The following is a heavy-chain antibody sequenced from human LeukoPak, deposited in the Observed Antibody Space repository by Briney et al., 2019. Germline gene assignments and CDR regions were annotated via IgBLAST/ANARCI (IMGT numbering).Heavy chain of an antibody. CDR2: ISYDGSSK. CDR1: AVTFTDYG. CDR3: ARDSGSGSYFPYQYGMDV. V-gene: IGHV3-33*05. J-gene: IGHJ6*02. D-gene: IGHD3-10*01. Sequence: GGSLRLSCAASAVTFTDYGMHWVSQAPGKGLEWVAVISYDGSSKYNADSVKGRFTISRDNFKNTLYLQMNSLRAEDTAVYYCARDSGSGSYFPYQYGMDVWGQGTTVTVSS.